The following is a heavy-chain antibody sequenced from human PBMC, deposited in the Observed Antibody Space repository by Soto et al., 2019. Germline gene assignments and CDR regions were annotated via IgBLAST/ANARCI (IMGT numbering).Heavy chain of an antibody. V-gene: IGHV4-31*03. CDR1: GGSISSGGYY. J-gene: IGHJ6*02. CDR2: IYYSGST. CDR3: ARDQAVRGVILRGGMDV. D-gene: IGHD3-10*01. Sequence: QVQLQESGPGLVKPSQTLSLTCTVSGGSISSGGYYWSWIRQHPGKGLEWIGYIYYSGSTYYNPSLKSRVTITVDTSKNQFSLKRGSVTAADTAVYYWARDQAVRGVILRGGMDVWGQGTTVTVSS.